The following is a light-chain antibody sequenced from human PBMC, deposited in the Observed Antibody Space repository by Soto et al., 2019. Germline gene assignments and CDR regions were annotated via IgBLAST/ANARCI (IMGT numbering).Light chain of an antibody. Sequence: QSALTQTPSVSGAPGQTITISCTGTDSNIGAGYDVHWYQHLPGRAPKLLIFGNTHRPSGVPDRFSGSKSGTSASLAITGLQPEDEADYYCQSFYNSLSGFYVFGSGTKLTVL. CDR1: DSNIGAGYD. CDR2: GNT. J-gene: IGLJ3*02. CDR3: QSFYNSLSGFYV. V-gene: IGLV1-40*01.